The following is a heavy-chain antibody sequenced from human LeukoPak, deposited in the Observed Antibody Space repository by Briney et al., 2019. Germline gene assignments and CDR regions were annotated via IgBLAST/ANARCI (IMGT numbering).Heavy chain of an antibody. Sequence: ASVKVFCKAPGYTLISHYMHWVRQAPGQGLEWMGIINPGGGSTSYAQKFQGRVTMTRDTSTSTVYMELSSLRSEDTAVYYCASDGYSSGWYVLDYWGQGTLVTVSS. V-gene: IGHV1-46*01. J-gene: IGHJ4*02. CDR3: ASDGYSSGWYVLDY. CDR2: INPGGGST. D-gene: IGHD6-19*01. CDR1: GYTLISHY.